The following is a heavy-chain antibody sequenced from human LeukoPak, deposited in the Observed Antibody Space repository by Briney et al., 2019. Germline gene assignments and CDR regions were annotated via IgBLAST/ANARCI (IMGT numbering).Heavy chain of an antibody. D-gene: IGHD5-12*01. V-gene: IGHV1-18*01. J-gene: IGHJ4*02. CDR1: GYTFTSYG. CDR3: AREMRGYSGSNPDY. Sequence: ASVKVSRKASGYTFTSYGISWVRQAPGQGLEWMGWISAYNGNTKHSQKFQGRVTITRDTSASTAYMELSSLRSEDTAVYYCAREMRGYSGSNPDYWGQGILVTVSS. CDR2: ISAYNGNT.